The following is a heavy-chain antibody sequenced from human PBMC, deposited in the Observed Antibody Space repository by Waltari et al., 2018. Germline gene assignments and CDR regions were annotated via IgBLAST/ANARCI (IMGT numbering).Heavy chain of an antibody. V-gene: IGHV4-4*07. Sequence: QVQLQESGPGLVKPSETLSLTCTDSGGSIRSYYWRWMRQPAGEGLEWIGRIYTSGSTNYNPSLKSRVTMSVDTSKNQFSLKLSSVTAADTAVYYCARTIAVAGTNWFDPWGQGTLVTVSS. CDR3: ARTIAVAGTNWFDP. D-gene: IGHD6-19*01. CDR2: IYTSGST. CDR1: GGSIRSYY. J-gene: IGHJ5*02.